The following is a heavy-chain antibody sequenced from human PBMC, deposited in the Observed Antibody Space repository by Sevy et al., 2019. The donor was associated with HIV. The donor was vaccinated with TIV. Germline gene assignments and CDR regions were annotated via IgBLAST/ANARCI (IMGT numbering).Heavy chain of an antibody. V-gene: IGHV3-30*04. J-gene: IGHJ5*02. CDR1: GFNISPYA. D-gene: IGHD3-22*01. CDR3: AKEGYYYDSHSADWFDP. Sequence: GGSLRLSCSASGFNISPYALHWVRQTPGKGLQWLAVISKDGTNKDYADFVKGRFSLSRDNSKNTLYPQMSKLRPEDTAVYYCAKEGYYYDSHSADWFDPWGQGTLVTVSS. CDR2: ISKDGTNK.